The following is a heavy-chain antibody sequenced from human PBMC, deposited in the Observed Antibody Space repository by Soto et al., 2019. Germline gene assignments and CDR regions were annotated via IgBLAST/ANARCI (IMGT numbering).Heavy chain of an antibody. CDR2: ISGSGGST. CDR1: GFTFISYA. V-gene: IGHV3-23*01. Sequence: GGSLRLSCAASGFTFISYAMSLVRQAPGKGLEWVSAISGSGGSTYYADSVKGRFTISRDNSKNTLYLQMNSLRAEDTAVYYCAKDRGLEKCPSSSCFGPFDYWGQGTLVTVSS. J-gene: IGHJ4*02. D-gene: IGHD6-13*01. CDR3: AKDRGLEKCPSSSCFGPFDY.